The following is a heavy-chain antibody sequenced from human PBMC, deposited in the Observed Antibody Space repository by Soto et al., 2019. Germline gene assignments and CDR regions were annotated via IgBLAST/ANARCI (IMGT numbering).Heavy chain of an antibody. CDR1: GGPFSGYY. D-gene: IGHD4-17*01. Sequence: SETLSLTCAVYGGPFSGYYWSWIRQPPGKGLEWIGEINHSGSTNYNPSLKSRVTISVDTSKNQFSLKLSSVTAADTAVYYCAKCLGTDYGEKEARARLDYWGQGTLVTVSS. V-gene: IGHV4-34*01. CDR3: AKCLGTDYGEKEARARLDY. J-gene: IGHJ4*02. CDR2: INHSGST.